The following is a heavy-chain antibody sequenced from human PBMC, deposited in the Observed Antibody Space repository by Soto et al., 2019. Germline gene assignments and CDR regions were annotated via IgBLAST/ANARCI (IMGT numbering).Heavy chain of an antibody. CDR2: IMPVFATP. D-gene: IGHD1-1*01. J-gene: IGHJ6*02. CDR1: GGTFSTSA. CDR3: ARAKERKPLGGNYYYILDV. V-gene: IGHV1-69*12. Sequence: QVQLMQSGAEVKKPGSSVKVSCKASGGTFSTSAISWVRQAPGEGLEWVGGIMPVFATPDYAQKFQGRVTITADEYTTTNYLELASLTTDEAAVYYCARAKERKPLGGNYYYILDVWGQGTAITVSS.